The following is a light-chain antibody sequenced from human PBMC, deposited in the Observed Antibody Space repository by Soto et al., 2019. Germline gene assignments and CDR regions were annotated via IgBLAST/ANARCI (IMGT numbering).Light chain of an antibody. V-gene: IGLV2-8*01. J-gene: IGLJ1*01. CDR3: SSYVGSNKHV. CDR2: EVS. CDR1: SSDVGGYNY. Sequence: QSVLTQPPSASGSPGQSVTISCTGTSSDVGGYNYVSWYQQHPGKAPKLMIYEVSKRPSGVPDRFSGSKSGNTASLTVSGLQAEDEADYYCSSYVGSNKHVFGTGTKLTVL.